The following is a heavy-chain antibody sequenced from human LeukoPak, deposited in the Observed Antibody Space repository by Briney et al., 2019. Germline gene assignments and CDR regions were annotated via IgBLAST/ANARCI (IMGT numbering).Heavy chain of an antibody. V-gene: IGHV1-18*01. J-gene: IGHJ2*01. D-gene: IGHD3-10*01. CDR3: ARVRWRPTNMVRGDAGYFDL. CDR2: ISAYNGNT. CDR1: GYTFTSYG. Sequence: ASVKVSCKASGYTFTSYGISWVRQAPGQGLEWMGWISAYNGNTNYAQKLQGRVTMTTDTSTSTAYMELRSLRSDDTAVYYCARVRWRPTNMVRGDAGYFDLWGRGTLVTVSS.